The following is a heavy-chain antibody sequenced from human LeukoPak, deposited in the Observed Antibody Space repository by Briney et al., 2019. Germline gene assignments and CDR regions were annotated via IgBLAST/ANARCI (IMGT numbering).Heavy chain of an antibody. CDR2: IGTAGDT. D-gene: IGHD6-13*01. Sequence: GGSLRLSCAASGFSFTNYDMHWVRQAAGKGLEWVSGIGTAGDTDYPGSVKGRFTISRENAKNSLYLQMNSLSAGDTAAYYCASSPAYSNNWDAIDNWGQGTLVTVSS. V-gene: IGHV3-13*01. J-gene: IGHJ4*02. CDR1: GFSFTNYD. CDR3: ASSPAYSNNWDAIDN.